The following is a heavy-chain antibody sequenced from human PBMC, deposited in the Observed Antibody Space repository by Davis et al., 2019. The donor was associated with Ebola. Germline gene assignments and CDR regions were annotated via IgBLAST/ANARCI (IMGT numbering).Heavy chain of an antibody. CDR3: SRDRDFYDTTAYHPRGWFDL. CDR1: GFTFSSYA. V-gene: IGHV3-21*01. D-gene: IGHD3-22*01. CDR2: ISSWSDYI. J-gene: IGHJ5*02. Sequence: GESLKISCAASGFTFSSYAMSWVRQAPGKGLEWVASISSWSDYIYYADSVKGRFTISRDNANNSVYLQMSSLRAEDTAVYYCSRDRDFYDTTAYHPRGWFDLWGQGTLVIVSS.